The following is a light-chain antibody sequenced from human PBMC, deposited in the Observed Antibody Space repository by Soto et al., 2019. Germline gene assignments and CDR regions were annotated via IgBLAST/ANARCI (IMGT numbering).Light chain of an antibody. CDR2: DAS. V-gene: IGKV3-11*01. J-gene: IGKJ4*01. CDR1: QSVRSS. CDR3: QQRNKWPPVT. Sequence: EIVLTQSPATLSLSPGERATLSCRASQSVRSSVAWYQQKPGQAPRLLIYDASNRATGIPARFSGSGSGTDFTLTISSLEPEDFAVYYCQQRNKWPPVTFGGGTRVEIK.